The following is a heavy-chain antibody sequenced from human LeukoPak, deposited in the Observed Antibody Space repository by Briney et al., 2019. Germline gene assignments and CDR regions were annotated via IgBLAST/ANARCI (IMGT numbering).Heavy chain of an antibody. CDR3: VRGPNFDWAAGRFDY. D-gene: IGHD3-9*01. J-gene: IGHJ4*02. Sequence: PGGSLRPSCAASGFTFSSYWMHWVRQAPGKGLVWVSRIYSDGSSTSYADSVKGRFTISRDNAKNTLYLQMNSLRAEDTAVYYCVRGPNFDWAAGRFDYWGQGTLVTVSS. CDR2: IYSDGSST. CDR1: GFTFSSYW. V-gene: IGHV3-74*01.